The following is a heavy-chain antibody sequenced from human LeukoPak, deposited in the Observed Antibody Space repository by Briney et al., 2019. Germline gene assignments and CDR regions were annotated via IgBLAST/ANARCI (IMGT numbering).Heavy chain of an antibody. J-gene: IGHJ4*02. CDR1: GGFHSSYY. CDR3: ARASARGAQFDY. V-gene: IGHV4-4*07. Sequence: SETLSLTCSVSGGFHSSYYWSWIRQPAGKGLEWIGRIYSSGSTNYNPSLQTRVTMSLDTSKNQFSLNLTTVTAADTAVYYCARASARGAQFDYWGQGTLVTVSS. CDR2: IYSSGST. D-gene: IGHD3-10*01.